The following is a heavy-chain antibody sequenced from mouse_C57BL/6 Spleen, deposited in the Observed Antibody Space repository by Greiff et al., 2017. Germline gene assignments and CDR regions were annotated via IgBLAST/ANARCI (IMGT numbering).Heavy chain of an antibody. CDR2: ISSGGSYT. J-gene: IGHJ4*01. CDR3: ARQDTMDY. V-gene: IGHV5-6*02. Sequence: VKLVESGGDLVKPGGSLKLSCAASGFTFSSYGMSWVRQTPDKRLEWVATISSGGSYTYYPDSVKGRFTISRDNAKNTLYLQMSNLKAEDTAMYYCARQDTMDYWGQGTSVTVSS. CDR1: GFTFSSYG.